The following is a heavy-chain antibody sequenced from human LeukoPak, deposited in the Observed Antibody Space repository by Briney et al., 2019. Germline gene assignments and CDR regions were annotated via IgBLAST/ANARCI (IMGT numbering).Heavy chain of an antibody. V-gene: IGHV3-23*01. J-gene: IGHJ4*02. CDR3: ARRGVVIRVILVGFHKEAYYFDS. D-gene: IGHD3-22*01. CDR2: ISGSGERT. CDR1: GITLSNYG. Sequence: GGSLRLSCAVSGITLSNYGMSWVRQAPGKGLEWVAGISGSGERTSYADSVKGRFTISRDNPKNTLYLQMNSLRAEDTAVYFCARRGVVIRVILVGFHKEAYYFDSWGRGALVTVSS.